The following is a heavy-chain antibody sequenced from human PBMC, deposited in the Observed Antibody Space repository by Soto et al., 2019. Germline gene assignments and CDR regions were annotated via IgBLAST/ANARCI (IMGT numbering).Heavy chain of an antibody. CDR2: ISGSGATT. J-gene: IGHJ4*02. Sequence: GGSLRLSCAASGFTFSSYAMTWVRQAPGKGLEWVSGISGSGATTSYADSVKGRFTVSRDNSKNTLYLQMNSLRVEDTAVYHCAKLRYFDWSAYHCFEYWGQGTPVTVSS. CDR1: GFTFSSYA. CDR3: AKLRYFDWSAYHCFEY. D-gene: IGHD3-9*01. V-gene: IGHV3-23*01.